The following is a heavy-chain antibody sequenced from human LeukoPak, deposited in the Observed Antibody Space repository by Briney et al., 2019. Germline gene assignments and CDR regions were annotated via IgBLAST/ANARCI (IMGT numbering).Heavy chain of an antibody. J-gene: IGHJ4*02. D-gene: IGHD2-15*01. CDR3: ARRGGLYCSGGRCYHYYFDY. CDR1: GGSISSYY. Sequence: PSETLSLACTVSGGSISSYYWSWVRQPPGKGLEWIGYIYYNGSTNYNPSLKSRVTISVDTSKNQFSLRLSSVTATDTAVYYCARRGGLYCSGGRCYHYYFDYWGQGTLVTVSS. CDR2: IYYNGST. V-gene: IGHV4-59*08.